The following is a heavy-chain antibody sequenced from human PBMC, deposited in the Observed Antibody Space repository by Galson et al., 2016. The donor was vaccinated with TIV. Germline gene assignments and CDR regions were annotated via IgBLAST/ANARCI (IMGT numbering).Heavy chain of an antibody. CDR3: ARITVGGIWNAIDI. J-gene: IGHJ3*02. Sequence: SLRLSCAASGFTFDDYGLSWVRQVPGKGLEWVSDINWNGAATGYADSVQGRFTISRDNATKSVHLQRNSLRVEDTAFYYCARITVGGIWNAIDIWGQGTMVSVSP. V-gene: IGHV3-20*04. D-gene: IGHD2/OR15-2a*01. CDR1: GFTFDDYG. CDR2: INWNGAAT.